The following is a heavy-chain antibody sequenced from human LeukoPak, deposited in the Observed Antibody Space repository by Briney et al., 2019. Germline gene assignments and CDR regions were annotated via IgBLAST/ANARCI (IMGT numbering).Heavy chain of an antibody. CDR2: IYTSGST. CDR1: GGSISSGSYY. D-gene: IGHD5-18*01. CDR3: ASLDYSYGFYYFDY. V-gene: IGHV4-61*02. J-gene: IGHJ4*02. Sequence: PSQTLSLTCTVSGGSISSGSYYWSWIRQPAGKGLEWIGRIYTSGSTNYNPSLKSRVTISVDTSKNQFSLKLSSVTAADTAVYYCASLDYSYGFYYFDYWGQGTLVTVSS.